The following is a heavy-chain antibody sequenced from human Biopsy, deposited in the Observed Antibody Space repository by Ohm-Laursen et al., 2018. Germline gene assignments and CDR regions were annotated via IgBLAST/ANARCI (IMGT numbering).Heavy chain of an antibody. V-gene: IGHV4-61*01. Sequence: SETLSLTCTVSGDSLSSGPDNWSWIRQSPGQGLEYIGFIYSGGNTNYNPSLKNRVTMSVDTSKNQFYLKLYSVTAADTAVYYCARGRRTSGWPYFDNWGQGALVIVSP. CDR3: ARGRRTSGWPYFDN. CDR2: IYSGGNT. J-gene: IGHJ4*02. D-gene: IGHD6-19*01. CDR1: GDSLSSGPDN.